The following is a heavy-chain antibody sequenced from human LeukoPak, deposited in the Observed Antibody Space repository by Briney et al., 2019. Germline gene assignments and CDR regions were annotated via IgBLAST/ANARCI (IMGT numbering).Heavy chain of an antibody. CDR1: GFPFRSYA. Sequence: PGGSLRLSCVASGFPFRSYAMTWVRQTPGKGLESVSVITDDEDTYYADSVKGRFTISRDNSQNTVLLQMNSLRVEDTAVYYCAKVDYWSPENYFDSWGQGTLVTVSS. V-gene: IGHV3-23*01. D-gene: IGHD1-1*01. J-gene: IGHJ4*02. CDR2: ITDDEDT. CDR3: AKVDYWSPENYFDS.